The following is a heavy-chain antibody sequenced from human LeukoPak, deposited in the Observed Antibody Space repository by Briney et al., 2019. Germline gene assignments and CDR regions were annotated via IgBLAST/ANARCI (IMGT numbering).Heavy chain of an antibody. CDR1: DESSNANY. Sequence: PSETLSLTCRVTDESSNANYWIRVRQPPGQGLEWIGDINQSGSTIYNPSLKSRVTISVDTSKNQFALNLSSVTAADTTVYYCAITAGGEQATACRASFDIWGQGTMVTVSS. J-gene: IGHJ3*02. CDR2: INQSGST. CDR3: AITAGGEQATACRASFDI. V-gene: IGHV4-34*01. D-gene: IGHD2-15*01.